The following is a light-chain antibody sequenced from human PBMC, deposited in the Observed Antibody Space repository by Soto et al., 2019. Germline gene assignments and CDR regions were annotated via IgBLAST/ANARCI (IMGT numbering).Light chain of an antibody. V-gene: IGKV3-11*01. CDR1: QSVSSY. Sequence: EIVLTQSPATLSLSPGERATLSFRASQSVSSYLAWYQQKPGQAPRLLIYERSNRATGIPPRFSGSGSGTDFTLTISSLEPEDFAVYYCQQRSDWLTFGGGTKVDIK. J-gene: IGKJ4*01. CDR3: QQRSDWLT. CDR2: ERS.